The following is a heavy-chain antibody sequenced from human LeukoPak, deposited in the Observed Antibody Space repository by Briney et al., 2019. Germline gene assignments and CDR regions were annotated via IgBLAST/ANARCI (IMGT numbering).Heavy chain of an antibody. Sequence: GGSLRLSCAASEFTFSSYDMHWVRQATGKGLEWVSAIGTAGDTYYPGSVKGRFTISRENAKNSLYLQMNSLRAGDTAVYYCARGGYSYGHHPYYFDYWGQGTLVTVSS. CDR2: IGTAGDT. J-gene: IGHJ4*02. V-gene: IGHV3-13*01. CDR3: ARGGYSYGHHPYYFDY. D-gene: IGHD5-18*01. CDR1: EFTFSSYD.